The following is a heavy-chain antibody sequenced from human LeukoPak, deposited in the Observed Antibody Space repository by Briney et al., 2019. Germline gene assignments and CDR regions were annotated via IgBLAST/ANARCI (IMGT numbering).Heavy chain of an antibody. Sequence: GGSLRLSCAASGFTFSGYPIHWVRQAPGKGLEWVAVISYDGSNKYYADSVKGRFTISRDNSKNTLYLQMNSLRAEDTAVYYCARDPRSRSPDDYYFDYWGQGTLVTVSS. CDR1: GFTFSGYP. CDR3: ARDPRSRSPDDYYFDY. J-gene: IGHJ4*02. D-gene: IGHD3-3*01. CDR2: ISYDGSNK. V-gene: IGHV3-30-3*01.